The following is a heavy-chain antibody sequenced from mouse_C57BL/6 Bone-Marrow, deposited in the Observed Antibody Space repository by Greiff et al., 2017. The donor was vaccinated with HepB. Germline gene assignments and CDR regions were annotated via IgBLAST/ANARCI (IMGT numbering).Heavy chain of an antibody. CDR2: IDPENGDT. V-gene: IGHV14-4*01. J-gene: IGHJ2*01. CDR3: TFYGNYPYFDY. D-gene: IGHD2-1*01. CDR1: GFNIKDDY. Sequence: EVKLQESGAELVRPGASVKLSCTASGFNIKDDYMHWVKQRPDQGLEWIGWIDPENGDTEYASKFQGKATITADTSSNTAYLQLSSLTSEDTAVYYCTFYGNYPYFDYWGQGTTLTVSS.